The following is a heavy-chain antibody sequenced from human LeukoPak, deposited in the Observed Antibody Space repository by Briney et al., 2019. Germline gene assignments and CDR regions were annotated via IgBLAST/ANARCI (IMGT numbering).Heavy chain of an antibody. D-gene: IGHD2-2*01. CDR3: ARWGTYASTSNWFDP. CDR2: INHSGST. J-gene: IGHJ5*02. V-gene: IGHV4-34*01. Sequence: SETLSLTCAVYGGSFSGYYWSWIRQPPGKGLEWIGEINHSGSTYYNPSLKSRVTISVDTSKNQFSLSLGSVTAADTAVYYCARWGTYASTSNWFDPWGQGTLVTVSS. CDR1: GGSFSGYY.